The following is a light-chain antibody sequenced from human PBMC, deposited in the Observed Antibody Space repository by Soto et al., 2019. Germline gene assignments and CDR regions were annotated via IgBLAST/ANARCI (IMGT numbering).Light chain of an antibody. CDR2: AAS. J-gene: IGKJ5*01. Sequence: DIQMTQSPSSLSGSVGDRVTITCQASQDICKSVNWYQQKPGKAPKLLLSAASNLETGDPLRFSGSGSGTDFAFIISSLQPEDVATYFCQQYGSLPITFGQGTRLENK. CDR3: QQYGSLPIT. CDR1: QDICKS. V-gene: IGKV1-33*01.